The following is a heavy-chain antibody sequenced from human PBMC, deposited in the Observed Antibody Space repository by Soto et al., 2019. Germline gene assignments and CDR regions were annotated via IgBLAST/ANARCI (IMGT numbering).Heavy chain of an antibody. J-gene: IGHJ4*02. CDR3: ARSPAPGTVDY. Sequence: EVQLVESGGGLVQPGGSLRLSCAVSGFTFSNYWMSWVRQAPGKGLEWVANINEDGSDKYYVDSVKGRFTISRDNAKNSLYLQMNSLRVEDTAVYFCARSPAPGTVDYWGQGTLVTVSA. D-gene: IGHD6-13*01. CDR1: GFTFSNYW. CDR2: INEDGSDK. V-gene: IGHV3-7*01.